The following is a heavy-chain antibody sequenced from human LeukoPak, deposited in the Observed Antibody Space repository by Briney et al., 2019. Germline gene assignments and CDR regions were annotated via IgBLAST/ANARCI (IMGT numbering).Heavy chain of an antibody. J-gene: IGHJ4*02. CDR2: ISSSSSYI. V-gene: IGHV3-21*01. Sequence: GGSLRLSCAASGFDFSTYTMNWVRQAPGKGLEWVSSISSSSSYIYYADSVKGRFTISRDNSKNTLYLQMNSLRAEDTAVYYCAREVVGAIYFDCWGQGTLVTVSS. D-gene: IGHD1-26*01. CDR3: AREVVGAIYFDC. CDR1: GFDFSTYT.